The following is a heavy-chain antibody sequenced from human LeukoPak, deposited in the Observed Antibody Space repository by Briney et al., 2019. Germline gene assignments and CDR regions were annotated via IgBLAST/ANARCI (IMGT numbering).Heavy chain of an antibody. V-gene: IGHV4-39*01. D-gene: IGHD1-1*01. CDR2: IYYSGST. Sequence: SETLSLTCTVSGGSISRSCYNWGWIRQPPGKGLEWIGSIYYSGSTYYNPSLKSRVTISVDTSKNQFSLKLSSVTAADTAVYYRARHGVPRGMDVWGQGTTVTVSS. CDR3: ARHGVPRGMDV. CDR1: GGSISRSCYN. J-gene: IGHJ6*02.